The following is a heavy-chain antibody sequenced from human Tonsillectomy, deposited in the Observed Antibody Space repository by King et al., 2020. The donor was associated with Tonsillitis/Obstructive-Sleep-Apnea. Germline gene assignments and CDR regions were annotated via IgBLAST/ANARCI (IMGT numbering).Heavy chain of an antibody. J-gene: IGHJ4*02. V-gene: IGHV4-61*01. CDR3: ARGMDTYYDILTGYYSDYYFDY. CDR1: GGSVSSGSYY. D-gene: IGHD3-9*01. Sequence: QLQESGPGLVKPSETLSLTCTVSGGSVSSGSYYWSWIRQPPGKGLEWIGYIYYSGSTNYNPSLKSRVTISVATSKNQFSLKLSSVTAADTAVYYCARGMDTYYDILTGYYSDYYFDYWGQGTLVTVSS. CDR2: IYYSGST.